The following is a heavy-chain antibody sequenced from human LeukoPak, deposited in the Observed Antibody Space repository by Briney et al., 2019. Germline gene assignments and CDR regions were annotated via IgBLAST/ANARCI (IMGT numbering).Heavy chain of an antibody. CDR2: IYHSGST. J-gene: IGHJ4*02. Sequence: SQTLSLTCTVSGGSISSGGYYWSWIRQPPGKGLEWIGYIYHSGSTYYNPSLKSRVTISVDRSKNQFSLKLSSVTAADTAVYYRGYSSSSYYFDYWGQGTLVTVSS. V-gene: IGHV4-30-2*01. CDR3: GYSSSSYYFDY. CDR1: GGSISSGGYY. D-gene: IGHD6-6*01.